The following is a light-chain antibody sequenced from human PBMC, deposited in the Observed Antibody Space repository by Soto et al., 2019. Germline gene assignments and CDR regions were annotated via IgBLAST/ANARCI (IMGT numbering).Light chain of an antibody. CDR3: QQYDSVLGT. V-gene: IGKV1-5*01. CDR2: DAS. Sequence: DIQMTQSPSSLSASVGDRVTITCRASQSISSCLAWYQQKPGKAPKLLIYDASSLQSGVPLRFSGSGSGTEFTLTISSLQPDDFATYYCQQYDSVLGTFGPGTKVDIK. CDR1: QSISSC. J-gene: IGKJ1*01.